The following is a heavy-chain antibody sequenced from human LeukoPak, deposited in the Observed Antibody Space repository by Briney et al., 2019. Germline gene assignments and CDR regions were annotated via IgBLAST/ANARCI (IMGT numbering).Heavy chain of an antibody. Sequence: GGSLRLSCAASGFTFSSSAMHWVRQAPDKGLEWVAVLSYDGSNKYYADSVKGRFTISRDNSKNTLYLQMNSLRAEDTAVYYCAKIKYSYGYGYNWFDPWGQGTLVTVSS. J-gene: IGHJ5*02. V-gene: IGHV3-30-3*02. CDR1: GFTFSSSA. D-gene: IGHD5-18*01. CDR2: LSYDGSNK. CDR3: AKIKYSYGYGYNWFDP.